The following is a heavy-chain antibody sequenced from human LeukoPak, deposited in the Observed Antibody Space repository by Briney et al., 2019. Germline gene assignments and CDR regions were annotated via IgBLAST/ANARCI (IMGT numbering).Heavy chain of an antibody. Sequence: ASVKVSCKASGYTFTSYDINWMRQATGQGLEWMGWMNPNSGNTGYAQKFQGRVTMTRNTSISTAYMELSSLRSEDTAVYYCARARDGYNSADYWGQGTLVTVSS. J-gene: IGHJ4*02. CDR3: ARARDGYNSADY. V-gene: IGHV1-8*01. CDR2: MNPNSGNT. CDR1: GYTFTSYD. D-gene: IGHD5-24*01.